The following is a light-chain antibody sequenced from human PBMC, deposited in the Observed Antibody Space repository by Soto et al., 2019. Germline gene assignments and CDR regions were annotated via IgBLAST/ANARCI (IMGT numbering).Light chain of an antibody. Sequence: EIVLTQSPGTLSLSPGERATLSCRASQSVSSTYLAWYQQKPGQAPRLLIYGASSRATGIPDRFSGSGSGTDFVLTTSRVEPGDFAVYYCHQYGSSLGAFGQGTKVEVK. V-gene: IGKV3-20*01. CDR1: QSVSSTY. J-gene: IGKJ1*01. CDR3: HQYGSSLGA. CDR2: GAS.